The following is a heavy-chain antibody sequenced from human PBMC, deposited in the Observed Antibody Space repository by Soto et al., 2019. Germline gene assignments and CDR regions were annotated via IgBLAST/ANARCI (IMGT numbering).Heavy chain of an antibody. V-gene: IGHV3-23*01. CDR2: ISGSGDYT. CDR1: GFTFSSYA. J-gene: IGHJ5*02. CDR3: AKDSRSHPQGWFDP. Sequence: EVQLLESGGGLVQPGESLRLSCAASGFTFSSYAMTWVRQAPGKGLEWVSSISGSGDYTYFADSVKGRFTISRDNYKDTLDLQMSSLRVEDTAIYSCAKDSRSHPQGWFDPWGQGTLVTVSS. D-gene: IGHD2-15*01.